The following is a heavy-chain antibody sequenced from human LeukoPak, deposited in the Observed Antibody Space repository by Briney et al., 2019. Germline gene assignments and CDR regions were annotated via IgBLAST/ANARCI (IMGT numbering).Heavy chain of an antibody. CDR3: ARAGGDSSYMSFDP. Sequence: GGSLRLSCAASEFTFSNYWMHWVRQIPGRGLLWVSCISGDGSIIRYADSVKGRFTISRDNAKNMLVLQMNTPRAEDTAVYYCARAGGDSSYMSFDPWGQGALVTVSS. J-gene: IGHJ5*02. CDR1: EFTFSNYW. CDR2: ISGDGSII. V-gene: IGHV3-74*01. D-gene: IGHD2-21*02.